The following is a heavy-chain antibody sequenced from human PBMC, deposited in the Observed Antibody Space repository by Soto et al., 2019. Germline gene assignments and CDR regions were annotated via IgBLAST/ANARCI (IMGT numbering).Heavy chain of an antibody. CDR2: ISGSGGST. V-gene: IGHV3-23*01. J-gene: IGHJ3*02. Sequence: GGSLRLSCAASGFTFSSYAMTWVRQAPGKGLEWVSAISGSGGSTYYADSVKGRFTISRDNSKNTLYLQMNSLRAEDTAVYYCAKMGYYDSSGYAHDAFDIWGQGTMVTVSS. CDR3: AKMGYYDSSGYAHDAFDI. CDR1: GFTFSSYA. D-gene: IGHD3-22*01.